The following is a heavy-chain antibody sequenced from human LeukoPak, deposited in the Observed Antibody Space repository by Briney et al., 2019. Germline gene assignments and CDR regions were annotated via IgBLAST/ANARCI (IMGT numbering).Heavy chain of an antibody. J-gene: IGHJ6*02. Sequence: KPSETLSLTCTVSGGSINSCYWSWIRQPPGKGLEWIGYIYYSGSTNYNPSLKSRVTISVDTSKNQFSLKLSSVTAADTAVYYCARLDCSSTSCYINYGMDVWGQGTTVTVSS. CDR3: ARLDCSSTSCYINYGMDV. V-gene: IGHV4-59*08. CDR1: GGSINSCY. D-gene: IGHD2-2*02. CDR2: IYYSGST.